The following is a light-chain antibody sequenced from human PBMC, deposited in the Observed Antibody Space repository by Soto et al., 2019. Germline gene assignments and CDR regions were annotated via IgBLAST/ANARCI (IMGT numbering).Light chain of an antibody. V-gene: IGKV3-15*01. J-gene: IGKJ5*01. CDR2: GAS. CDR1: QSLSFN. CDR3: QQYKNWPPIT. Sequence: EIVMTQSPATLSVSPGERATLSCRASQSLSFNLAWYQQKPGQAPRLLIYGASTRATGIPARFSGSGSGTEFTLTISSLQSEDFAVYYCQQYKNWPPITFGQGTRLEIK.